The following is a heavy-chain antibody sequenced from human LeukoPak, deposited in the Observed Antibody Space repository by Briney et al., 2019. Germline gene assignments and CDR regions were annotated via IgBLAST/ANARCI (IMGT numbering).Heavy chain of an antibody. CDR1: GFTFSSYG. CDR3: AKEYGGYYGSGSYYELDY. CDR2: IRYDGSNK. V-gene: IGHV3-30*02. J-gene: IGHJ4*02. D-gene: IGHD3-10*01. Sequence: PGGSLRLSCAASGFTFSSYGMHWVRQAPGKGLEWVAFIRYDGSNKYYADSVKGRFTISRDNSKNTLYLQMNSLRAEDTAVYYCAKEYGGYYGSGSYYELDYWGQGTLVTVSS.